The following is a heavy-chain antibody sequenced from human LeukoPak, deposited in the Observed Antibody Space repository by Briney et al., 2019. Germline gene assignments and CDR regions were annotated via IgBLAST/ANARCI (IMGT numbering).Heavy chain of an antibody. D-gene: IGHD3-22*01. J-gene: IGHJ3*02. V-gene: IGHV3-48*02. CDR1: GFTFSSYR. CDR3: ARDIDYYDSSGDAFDI. CDR2: ISSSSSTI. Sequence: GGSLRLSCAASGFTFSSYRMNWVRQAPGKGLEWVSYISSSSSTIYYADSVKGRFTISRDNAKNSLYLQMNSLRDEDTAVYYCARDIDYYDSSGDAFDIWGQGTMVTVSS.